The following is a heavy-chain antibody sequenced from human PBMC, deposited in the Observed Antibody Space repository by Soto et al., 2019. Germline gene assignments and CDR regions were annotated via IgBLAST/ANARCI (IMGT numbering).Heavy chain of an antibody. CDR3: AKGRYVSYFDH. CDR1: GFAFSNYG. V-gene: IGHV3-30*18. J-gene: IGHJ4*02. CDR2: ISYDGSKK. Sequence: QVQLVESGGGVVQPGRSLRLSCAASGFAFSNYGLHWVRQAPGKGLQWVAFISYDGSKKYYADSVKGRFTISRDNSKNTLYLQMNSLRADDTAAYYCAKGRYVSYFDHWGQGTLVTVSS. D-gene: IGHD1-20*01.